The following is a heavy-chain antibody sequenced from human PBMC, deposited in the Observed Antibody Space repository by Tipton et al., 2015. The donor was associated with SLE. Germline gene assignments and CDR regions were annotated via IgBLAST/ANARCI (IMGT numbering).Heavy chain of an antibody. D-gene: IGHD5-18*01. CDR1: GYTFPSYG. V-gene: IGHV1-18*01. J-gene: IGHJ2*01. CDR2: TSAYNGNT. CDR3: ARRIWLWSQTEYFDL. Sequence: QVQLVQSGAEVKKPGASVKVSCKASGYTFPSYGISWVRQAPGQGLEWMGWTSAYNGNTNYAQKLQGRVTMTTDTSTSTAYMELRSLRSDDTAVYYCARRIWLWSQTEYFDLWGRGTLVTVSS.